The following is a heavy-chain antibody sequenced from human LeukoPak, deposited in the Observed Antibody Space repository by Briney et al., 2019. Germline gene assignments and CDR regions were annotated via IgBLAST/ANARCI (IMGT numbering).Heavy chain of an antibody. CDR2: ISGSGGST. V-gene: IGHV3-23*01. J-gene: IGHJ2*01. Sequence: GGSVRLSCAASGFTFSSYAMSWVREAPGKGMEWVSVISGSGGSTYYADSVKGRFTISRDNSKNTLYLQMNSLRAEDTAVYYCAKVPYTSSCEYFDLWGRGTLVTVSS. CDR1: GFTFSSYA. D-gene: IGHD6-6*01. CDR3: AKVPYTSSCEYFDL.